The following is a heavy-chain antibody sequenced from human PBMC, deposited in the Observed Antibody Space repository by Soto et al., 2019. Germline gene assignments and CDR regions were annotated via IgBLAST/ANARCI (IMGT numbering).Heavy chain of an antibody. CDR3: VSFGACRSSSCFEN. CDR2: ISNSGST. Sequence: SETLSLTCTVSGGSISSHFWSWIRQSPGKGLEWIGYISNSGSTAYNPSLKSRVTISVDTSMKQFSLQLSSVIAADTAVYYCVSFGACRSSSCFENWGQGTLVTVSS. D-gene: IGHD2-2*01. J-gene: IGHJ4*02. CDR1: GGSISSHF. V-gene: IGHV4-59*11.